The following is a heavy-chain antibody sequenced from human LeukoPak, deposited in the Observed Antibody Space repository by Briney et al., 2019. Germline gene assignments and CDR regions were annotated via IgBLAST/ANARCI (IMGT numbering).Heavy chain of an antibody. V-gene: IGHV4-30-4*01. CDR1: GGSISSGDYY. CDR3: ARAGYYDSSGMIDY. D-gene: IGHD3-22*01. J-gene: IGHJ4*02. CDR2: IYYSGST. Sequence: SETLSLTCTVSGGSISSGDYYWSWIRQPPGKGLEWIGYIYYSGSTYYNPSLKSRVTISVDTSKNQFSLKLSSVTAADTAVYHCARAGYYDSSGMIDYWGQGTLVTVSS.